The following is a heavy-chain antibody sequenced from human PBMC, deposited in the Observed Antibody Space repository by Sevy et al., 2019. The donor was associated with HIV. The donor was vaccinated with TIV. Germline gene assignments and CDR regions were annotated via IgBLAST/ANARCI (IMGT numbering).Heavy chain of an antibody. CDR1: GFTFNNYA. CDR3: AGGRYDSSGSFDAFDI. Sequence: GGSLRLSCAASGFTFNNYAMNWVRQAPGKGLEWVSTIFGNGDVSISFGNGDVTYYADSVRGRFTNSRDSSKNTLYLKMNSLRAGAMALYYCAGGRYDSSGSFDAFDIWGQGTMVTVSS. D-gene: IGHD3-22*01. V-gene: IGHV3-23*01. J-gene: IGHJ3*02. CDR2: IFGNGDVSISFGNGDVT.